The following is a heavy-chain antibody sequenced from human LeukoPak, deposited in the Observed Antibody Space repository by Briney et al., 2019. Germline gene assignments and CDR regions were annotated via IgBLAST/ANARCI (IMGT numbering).Heavy chain of an antibody. CDR2: IYYSGST. J-gene: IGHJ6*03. D-gene: IGHD1/OR15-1a*01. CDR1: GGSISSSSYY. Sequence: SETLSLTCTVSGGSISSSSYYWGWIRQPPGKGLEWIGSIYYSGSTYYNSSLKSRVTISVDTSKNQFSLKLSSVTAADTAVYYCARSTRYYYMDVWGKGTTVTISS. CDR3: ARSTRYYYMDV. V-gene: IGHV4-39*07.